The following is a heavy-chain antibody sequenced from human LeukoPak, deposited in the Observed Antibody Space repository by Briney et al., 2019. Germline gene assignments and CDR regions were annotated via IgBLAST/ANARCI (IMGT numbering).Heavy chain of an antibody. D-gene: IGHD1-26*01. V-gene: IGHV1-2*02. CDR2: INPNSGGT. Sequence: GASVSVSCKASGYTFTGYYMHWVRQAPGQGLEWMGWINPNSGGTNYAQKFQGRVTMTRDTSISTVYMELSRLRSDDTAVYYCARYSGSNGSFDYWGQGTLVTVSS. CDR3: ARYSGSNGSFDY. J-gene: IGHJ4*02. CDR1: GYTFTGYY.